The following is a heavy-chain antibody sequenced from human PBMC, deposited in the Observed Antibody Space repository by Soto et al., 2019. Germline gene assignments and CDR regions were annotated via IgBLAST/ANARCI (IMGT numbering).Heavy chain of an antibody. CDR3: ARARFQVLYGKPYFDS. CDR1: GGSITTGGSY. CDR2: IYHSGNT. Sequence: QVQLQESGPGLVKPSQTLSLTCTVSGGSITTGGSYWSWIRQHPGKGLEWIGNIYHSGNTYYNPSLKSRLTISVDTSKNHFSLMVDSVTAADTAVYCCARARFQVLYGKPYFDSWGQGTLVTVSS. D-gene: IGHD2-2*02. J-gene: IGHJ4*02. V-gene: IGHV4-31*03.